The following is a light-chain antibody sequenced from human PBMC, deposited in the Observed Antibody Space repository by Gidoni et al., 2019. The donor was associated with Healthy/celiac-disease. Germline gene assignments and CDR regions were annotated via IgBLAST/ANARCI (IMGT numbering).Light chain of an antibody. J-gene: IGLJ3*02. CDR1: ALPKQY. V-gene: IGLV3-25*03. Sequence: SYELTQPPSVSVSPGQTARITCSGDALPKQYAYWYQQKPGQAPVLVIYKDSERPSGIPERFSGSSSGTTVTLTISGVQAEDEADYYGQSADSNWVFGGGTKLTVL. CDR3: QSADSNWV. CDR2: KDS.